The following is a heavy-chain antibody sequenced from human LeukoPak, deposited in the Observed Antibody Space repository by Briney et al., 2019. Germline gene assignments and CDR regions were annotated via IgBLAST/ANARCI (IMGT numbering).Heavy chain of an antibody. CDR2: IYTTGST. J-gene: IGHJ4*02. CDR3: ARRQDGHDY. V-gene: IGHV4-61*02. CDR1: GVSIANTFYY. Sequence: SETLSLTCTVSGVSIANTFYYWNWLRQPAGKGLEWIGRIYTTGSTNYNPSLKSRVTISLDTARNQFSLKLSSVTAADTAVYYCARRQDGHDYWGQGTLVTVSS.